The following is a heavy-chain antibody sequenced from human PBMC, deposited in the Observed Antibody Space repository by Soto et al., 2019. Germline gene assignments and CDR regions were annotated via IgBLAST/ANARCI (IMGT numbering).Heavy chain of an antibody. J-gene: IGHJ3*02. CDR1: GGTFSSYA. D-gene: IGHD3-22*01. V-gene: IGHV1-69*06. CDR3: ARDRIYYDSSGYYPRRAFDI. Sequence: SCRASGGTFSSYAVSWVRQAPGQGLEWMGGIIPIFGTANYAQKFQGRVTITADKSTSTAYMELSSLRSEDTAVYYCARDRIYYDSSGYYPRRAFDIWGQGTTVTVSS. CDR2: IIPIFGTA.